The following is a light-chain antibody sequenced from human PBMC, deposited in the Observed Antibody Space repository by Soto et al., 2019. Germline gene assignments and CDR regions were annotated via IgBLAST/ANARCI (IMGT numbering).Light chain of an antibody. J-gene: IGLJ1*01. CDR1: SSDVGGYNY. Sequence: QSVLTRPASVSGSPGQSITISCTGTSSDVGGYNYVSWYQQHPGKAPKLMIYDVRNRPSGVSNRFSGSKSVNTASLTISGLQAEDEADYYCSSYTTISTYVFGTGTKVTVL. V-gene: IGLV2-14*01. CDR3: SSYTTISTYV. CDR2: DVR.